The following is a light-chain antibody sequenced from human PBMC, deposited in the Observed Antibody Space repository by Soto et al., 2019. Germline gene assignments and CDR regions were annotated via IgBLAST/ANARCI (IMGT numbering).Light chain of an antibody. Sequence: EIVLTQSPGTLSLSPGERATLSCRASQSFSSYLAWYQQKPGQAPRLLIYGTVSRATGVPDRFSGSGSGTDFTLTISRLEPEDFAVYYCQQYGSSPRTFGQGTRWIS. CDR2: GTV. CDR3: QQYGSSPRT. V-gene: IGKV3-20*01. J-gene: IGKJ1*01. CDR1: QSFSSY.